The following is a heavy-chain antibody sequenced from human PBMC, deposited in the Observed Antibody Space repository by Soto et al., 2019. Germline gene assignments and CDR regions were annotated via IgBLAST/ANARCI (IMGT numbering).Heavy chain of an antibody. CDR3: ARVKGFRIFDGMDV. D-gene: IGHD2-15*01. CDR2: IDPSDSNT. J-gene: IGHJ6*02. Sequence: GESLKISCKASGYSFTSYWIGWVRQTPGKGLEWMGRIDPSDSNTRYSPSFQGHVVISTDKSTTTAYVQWSSLKASDTATYYCARVKGFRIFDGMDVWGQGTTVTSP. CDR1: GYSFTSYW. V-gene: IGHV5-10-1*01.